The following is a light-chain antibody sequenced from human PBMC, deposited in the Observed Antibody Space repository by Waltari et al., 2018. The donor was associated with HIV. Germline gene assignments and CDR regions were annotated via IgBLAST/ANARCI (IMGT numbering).Light chain of an antibody. CDR1: QGISSA. V-gene: IGKV1-13*02. CDR3: QQFKSDPHN. J-gene: IGKJ4*01. Sequence: AIHFTPSPSSLSASVGDTVTISCRASQGISSALGWYQQKAGKAPKLLIYDGSSLESGVPSRFSGTGSGTDVNLISSSLQPEDFATYYGQQFKSDPHNFGGGTKVEI. CDR2: DGS.